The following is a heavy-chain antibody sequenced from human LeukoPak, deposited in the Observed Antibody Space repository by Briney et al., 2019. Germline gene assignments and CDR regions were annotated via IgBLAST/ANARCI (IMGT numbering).Heavy chain of an antibody. D-gene: IGHD1-14*01. J-gene: IGHJ4*02. CDR2: IKQDGSEK. CDR3: ARDAVTAN. V-gene: IGHV3-7*01. Sequence: GGSLRLSCAASGFTFSSFWMSWVRQAPRKGLEWVANIKQDGSEKYYVDSVKGRFTISRDNAKNSLFLQMNSLRTEDTAVYYCARDAVTANWGQGTLVTVSS. CDR1: GFTFSSFW.